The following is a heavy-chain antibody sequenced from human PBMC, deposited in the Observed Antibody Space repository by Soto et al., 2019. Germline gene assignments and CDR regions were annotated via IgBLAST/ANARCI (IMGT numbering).Heavy chain of an antibody. J-gene: IGHJ1*01. CDR2: IYRGGST. CDR3: ATGPYYYDDIGLPPGD. Sequence: GGSLRLSCAASGFTVSTNYMSWVRQAPGKGLEWVSLIYRGGSTYYADSVKGRFTISRDNSKNTLYLQMNSLRAEDTAVYYCATGPYYYDDIGLPPGDWGQGTMVTVYS. CDR1: GFTVSTNY. V-gene: IGHV3-53*01. D-gene: IGHD3-22*01.